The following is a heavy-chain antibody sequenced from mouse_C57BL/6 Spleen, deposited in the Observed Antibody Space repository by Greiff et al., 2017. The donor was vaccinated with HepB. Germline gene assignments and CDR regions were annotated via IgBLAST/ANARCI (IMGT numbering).Heavy chain of an antibody. CDR3: TRDNYGSSLFAY. CDR2: ISSGGDYI. V-gene: IGHV5-9-1*02. D-gene: IGHD1-1*01. CDR1: GFTFSSYA. J-gene: IGHJ3*01. Sequence: EVQVVESGEGLVKPGGSLKLSCAASGFTFSSYAMSWVRQTPEKRLEWVAYISSGGDYIYYADTVKGRFTISRDNARNTLYLQMSSLKSEDTAMYYCTRDNYGSSLFAYWGQGTLVTVSA.